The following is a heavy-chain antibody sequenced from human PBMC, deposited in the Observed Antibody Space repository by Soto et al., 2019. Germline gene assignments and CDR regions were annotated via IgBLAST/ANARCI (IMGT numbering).Heavy chain of an antibody. CDR2: IYYSGST. CDR3: ARAQPRITIFGVVITWFDP. Sequence: ASVTLSVTCTVSCGSIRGYCWSWIRQPQGKGLEWIGYIYYSGSTNYNPSLKSRVTISVDTSKNQFSLKLSSVTAADTAVYYCARAQPRITIFGVVITWFDPWGQGTLVTVSS. D-gene: IGHD3-3*01. CDR1: CGSIRGYC. V-gene: IGHV4-59*01. J-gene: IGHJ5*02.